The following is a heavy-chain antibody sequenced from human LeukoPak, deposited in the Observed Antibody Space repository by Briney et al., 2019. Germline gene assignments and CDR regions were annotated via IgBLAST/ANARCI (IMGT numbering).Heavy chain of an antibody. J-gene: IGHJ6*04. CDR1: GFTFSNYG. V-gene: IGHV3-23*01. D-gene: IGHD6-19*01. CDR2: ISGSGGTT. Sequence: SGGSLRLSCVASGFTFSNYGMNWVRQAPGKGLEWVSVISGSGGTTYYADSVKGRFTISRDNSKNALFLQMTSLRAEDTAIYYCAKGYSSGWYYSGMDVWGKGTTVTVSS. CDR3: AKGYSSGWYYSGMDV.